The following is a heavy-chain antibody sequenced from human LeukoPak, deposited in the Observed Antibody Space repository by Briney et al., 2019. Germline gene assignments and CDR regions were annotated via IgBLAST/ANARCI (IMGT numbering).Heavy chain of an antibody. Sequence: GGSLRLSCAASGFTFSSYAMSWVRQAPGKGLEWVSAISGSGGSTYYADSVKGRFTISRDNSKNTLYLQMNSLRAEDTAVYYCAKAQLLPPYYYYYMDVWGKGTTVTVSS. CDR1: GFTFSSYA. D-gene: IGHD1-26*01. V-gene: IGHV3-23*01. J-gene: IGHJ6*03. CDR2: ISGSGGST. CDR3: AKAQLLPPYYYYYMDV.